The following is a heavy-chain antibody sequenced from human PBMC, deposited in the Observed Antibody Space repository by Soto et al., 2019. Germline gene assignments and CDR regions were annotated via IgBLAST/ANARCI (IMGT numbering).Heavy chain of an antibody. CDR2: ISGSGGRT. CDR3: AKALTGYSSGWGADNWFDP. V-gene: IGHV3-23*01. J-gene: IGHJ5*02. CDR1: GFTFSSYA. Sequence: EVQLLESGGGLVQPVGSLSLSCAASGFTFSSYAMSWVRQAPGKGLEWVSAISGSGGRTYYADSVKGRFTISRDNSKNTLYLQMNSLRAEDTAVYYCAKALTGYSSGWGADNWFDPWGQGTLVTVSS. D-gene: IGHD6-19*01.